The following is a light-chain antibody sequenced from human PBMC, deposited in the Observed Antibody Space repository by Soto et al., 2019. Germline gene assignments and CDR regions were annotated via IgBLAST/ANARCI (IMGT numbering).Light chain of an antibody. CDR1: QSVSSSY. CDR2: GAS. J-gene: IGKJ5*01. Sequence: EIVLTQSPGTLSLSPGERATLSCRASQSVSSSYLAWYQQKPGQAPRLLIYGASSRATGIPDRVSGSGSGTDFTLTISRQEPEDFAVYYCQQYGSSPPITFGQGTRLEIK. CDR3: QQYGSSPPIT. V-gene: IGKV3-20*01.